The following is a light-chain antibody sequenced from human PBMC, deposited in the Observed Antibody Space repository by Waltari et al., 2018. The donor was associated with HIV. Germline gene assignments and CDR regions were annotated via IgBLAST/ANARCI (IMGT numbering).Light chain of an antibody. J-gene: IGLJ3*02. Sequence: HSALTQPASVSGPHGQSITISCPGTSSDVGAYDYVSWYHHPPGHAPKLVIYEVTNRPLGVSERFSGSKSGNTASLTISYLLTEDEGFYYCASFTSNTWVFGGGTEVTVL. CDR3: ASFTSNTWV. CDR2: EVT. CDR1: SSDVGAYDY. V-gene: IGLV2-14*01.